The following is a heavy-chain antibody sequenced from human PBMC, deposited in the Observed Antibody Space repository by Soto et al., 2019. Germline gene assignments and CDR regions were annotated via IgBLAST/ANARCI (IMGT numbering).Heavy chain of an antibody. J-gene: IGHJ4*02. D-gene: IGHD6-13*01. CDR3: AREGTGYSRN. V-gene: IGHV1-8*01. CDR2: MNPNSGNT. Sequence: QVQLVQSGAEVKKPGASVKVSCKASGYTFTSYDINWVRQATGRGLEWMGRMNPNSGNTGYAQKFQGRVTMTRNTSRSTAYRELISRRAEDTAGYYGAREGTGYSRNWGQGTLVTVSS. CDR1: GYTFTSYD.